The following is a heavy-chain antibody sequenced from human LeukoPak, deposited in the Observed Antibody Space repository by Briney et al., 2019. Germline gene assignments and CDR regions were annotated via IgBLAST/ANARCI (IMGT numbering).Heavy chain of an antibody. D-gene: IGHD4-17*01. CDR2: IYPGDSDT. Sequence: GESLQISCKGSGYSFTSYWIGWVRQMPGKGLEWMGSIYPGDSDTRYSPSFQGQVTISADKSISTAYLQWGSLKASDTAMYYCAIYGDPTVTPEHYWGQGTLVTVSS. CDR1: GYSFTSYW. V-gene: IGHV5-51*01. CDR3: AIYGDPTVTPEHY. J-gene: IGHJ4*02.